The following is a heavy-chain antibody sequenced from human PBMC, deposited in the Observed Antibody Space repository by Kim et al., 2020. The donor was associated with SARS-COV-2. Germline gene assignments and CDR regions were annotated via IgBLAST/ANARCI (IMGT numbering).Heavy chain of an antibody. CDR1: GFTFSDSV. CDR2: IRSKANGYAT. D-gene: IGHD1-1*01. CDR3: TRVPGTPLAFWDAFD. V-gene: IGHV3-73*01. J-gene: IGHJ3*02. Sequence: GGSLRLSCGASGFTFSDSVMHWVRQASGKGLEWVGRIRSKANGYATAYIESVRGRFTISRDDSRNTAYLQMNSLKTEDTAVYYCTRVPGTPLAFWDAFD.